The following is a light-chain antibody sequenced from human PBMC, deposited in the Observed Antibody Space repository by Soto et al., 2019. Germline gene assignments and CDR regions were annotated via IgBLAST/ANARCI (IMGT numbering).Light chain of an antibody. CDR1: SSDVGGYNY. V-gene: IGLV2-14*01. Sequence: QSVLTQPASVSGSPGQSITISCTGTSSDVGGYNYVSWYQQYPGKAPKLMIYEVSNRPSGVSNRFSGSKYGNMASLTISGLQSEDEADYYCSSYTITNTLVFGGGTKVTVL. CDR3: SSYTITNTLV. J-gene: IGLJ3*02. CDR2: EVS.